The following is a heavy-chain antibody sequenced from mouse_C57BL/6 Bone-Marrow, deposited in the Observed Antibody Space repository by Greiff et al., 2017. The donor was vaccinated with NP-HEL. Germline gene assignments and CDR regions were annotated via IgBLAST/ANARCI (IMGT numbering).Heavy chain of an antibody. Sequence: EVKVVESGEGLVKPGGSLKLSCAASGFTFSSYAMSWVRQTPEKRLEWVAYISSGGDYIYYADTVKGRFTISRDNARNTLYLQMSSLKSEDTAMYYCTRDQDGSSSYYFDYWGQGTTLTVSS. CDR1: GFTFSSYA. CDR2: ISSGGDYI. J-gene: IGHJ2*01. V-gene: IGHV5-9-1*02. D-gene: IGHD1-1*01. CDR3: TRDQDGSSSYYFDY.